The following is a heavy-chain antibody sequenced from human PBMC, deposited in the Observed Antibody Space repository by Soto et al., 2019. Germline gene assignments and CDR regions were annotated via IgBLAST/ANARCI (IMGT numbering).Heavy chain of an antibody. CDR3: AKLVWLGFGGDY. CDR1: GFAFRDYP. D-gene: IGHD6-19*01. CDR2: ISASGEKP. Sequence: EVHLLESGGGVVQPGKSLKISYAVSGFAFRDYPMTWVRQPPGQGLEWVSGISASGEKPYYADSVKGRFTISRDNSKNTLSLQMNSLRVEDAGIYSCAKLVWLGFGGDYWGQGILVAVS. V-gene: IGHV3-23*01. J-gene: IGHJ4*02.